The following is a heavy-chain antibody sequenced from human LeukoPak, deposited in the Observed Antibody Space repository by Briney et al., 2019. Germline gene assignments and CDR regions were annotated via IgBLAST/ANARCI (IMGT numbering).Heavy chain of an antibody. Sequence: ASVKVSCKASGYTFTSYGISWVRQAPGQGLEWMGWISAYNGNTNYAQKLQGRVTMTTDTSTSTAYMELRSLRSDDTAVYYCARDRWSGKATVTTMNYWGQGTLVTVSS. CDR3: ARDRWSGKATVTTMNY. J-gene: IGHJ4*02. V-gene: IGHV1-18*01. D-gene: IGHD4-11*01. CDR1: GYTFTSYG. CDR2: ISAYNGNT.